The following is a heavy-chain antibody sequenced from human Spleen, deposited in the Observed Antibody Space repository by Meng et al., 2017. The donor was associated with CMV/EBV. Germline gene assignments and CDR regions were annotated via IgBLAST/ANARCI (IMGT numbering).Heavy chain of an antibody. V-gene: IGHV3-23*01. CDR1: EFTFSNFA. CDR3: ARGDDNFWSGYYLDY. Sequence: GESLKISCTASEFTFSNFAMSWVRQAPGKGLEWDSAISDSAINTYYADSVKGRFTISRDNSKNTLYLQMNSLRVEDTAVYYCARGDDNFWSGYYLDYWGQGTLVTVSS. CDR2: ISDSAINT. J-gene: IGHJ4*02. D-gene: IGHD3-3*01.